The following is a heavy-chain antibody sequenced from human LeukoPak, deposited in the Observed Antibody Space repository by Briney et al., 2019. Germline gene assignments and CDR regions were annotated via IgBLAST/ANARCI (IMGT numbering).Heavy chain of an antibody. V-gene: IGHV4-34*01. CDR2: INHSGST. CDR1: GGSFSGYY. D-gene: IGHD5-12*01. Sequence: PSETLSLTCAVYGGSFSGYYWSWIRQPPGKGLEWIGEINHSGSTNYNPSLKSRVTISVDTSKNQFSLKLSSVTAADTAVYYCARVHIVATIQLDRYYYYYYYMDVWGKGTTVTVSS. CDR3: ARVHIVATIQLDRYYYYYYYMDV. J-gene: IGHJ6*03.